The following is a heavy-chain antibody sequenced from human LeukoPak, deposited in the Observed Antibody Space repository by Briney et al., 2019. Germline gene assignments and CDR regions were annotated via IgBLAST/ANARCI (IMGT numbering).Heavy chain of an antibody. D-gene: IGHD1-1*01. CDR2: IRYVGINK. V-gene: IGHV3-30*02. CDR3: AKATGTLGN. J-gene: IGHJ4*02. Sequence: GGSLRLSCAASGFTFSTYGMHWVRQAPGKGLEWVSFIRYVGINKYYADSVKGRFTISRDNSKNTLHLQMNSLTAEDTAMYYCAKATGTLGNWGQGTLVTVSS. CDR1: GFTFSTYG.